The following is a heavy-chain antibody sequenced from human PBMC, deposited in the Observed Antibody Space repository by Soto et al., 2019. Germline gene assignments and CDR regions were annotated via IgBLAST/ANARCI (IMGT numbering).Heavy chain of an antibody. D-gene: IGHD1-7*01. CDR2: INHSGST. V-gene: IGHV4-34*01. Sequence: PSETLSLTCAVYGGSFSGYYWSWIRQPPGKGLEWIGEINHSGSTNYNPSLKGRVTISVDTSKNQFSLNLSFVTAADTAVYYCATMGTPATGLYYFDYWGQGTLVTVSS. J-gene: IGHJ4*02. CDR1: GGSFSGYY. CDR3: ATMGTPATGLYYFDY.